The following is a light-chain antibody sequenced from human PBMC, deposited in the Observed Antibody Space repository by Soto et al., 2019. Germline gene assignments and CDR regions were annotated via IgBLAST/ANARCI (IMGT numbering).Light chain of an antibody. CDR2: ANS. CDR3: QYYDSSLSGSVI. Sequence: QSVLTQPPSVSGAPGQRVTISCTGSSSDIGAGYDVHWYQQLPGTAPKLLIYANSNRPSGVPDRFSGSKSDNSASLAITGLQAEDEADYYCQYYDSSLSGSVIFGGGTKLTVL. J-gene: IGLJ2*01. CDR1: SSDIGAGYD. V-gene: IGLV1-40*01.